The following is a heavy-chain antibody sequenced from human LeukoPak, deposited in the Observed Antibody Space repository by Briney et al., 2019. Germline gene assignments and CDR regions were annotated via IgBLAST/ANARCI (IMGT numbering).Heavy chain of an antibody. CDR1: GYTFTSYG. J-gene: IGHJ5*02. Sequence: ASVKVSCKASGYTFTSYGISWVRQAPGQGLEWMGWISAYNGNTNYAQKLQGRVTMTTDTSTSTAYMELRSLRSDDTAVYYCARSFRSPYNYGSGSYYERDWFDPWGQGTLVTVSS. CDR2: ISAYNGNT. V-gene: IGHV1-18*01. D-gene: IGHD3-10*01. CDR3: ARSFRSPYNYGSGSYYERDWFDP.